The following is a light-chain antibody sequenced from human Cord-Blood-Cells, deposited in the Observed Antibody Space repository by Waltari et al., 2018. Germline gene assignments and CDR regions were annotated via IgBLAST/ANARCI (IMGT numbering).Light chain of an antibody. Sequence: NFMLTQPHSVSESPGKTVTISCTRSSGSIASNYAPWYQQRPGSAPTTVLIGDTQRPPGVPPRSLSSIGSSSNSAALTTAGLKTEDAADYYWQFYDSSLWVFGGGPKLTVL. CDR2: GDT. V-gene: IGLV6-57*03. CDR1: SGSIASNY. CDR3: QFYDSSLWV. J-gene: IGLJ3*02.